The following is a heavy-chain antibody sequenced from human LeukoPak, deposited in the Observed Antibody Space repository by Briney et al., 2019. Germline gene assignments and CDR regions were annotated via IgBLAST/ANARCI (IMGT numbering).Heavy chain of an antibody. Sequence: SETLSLTCTVSGGSISSYYWSWIRQPPGKGLEWIGYIYYSGSTNYNPSLKSRVTISVDTSKSQFSLKLSSVTAADTAVYYCARGTTGTTSFDYWGQGTLVTVSS. CDR3: ARGTTGTTSFDY. D-gene: IGHD1-1*01. CDR1: GGSISSYY. J-gene: IGHJ4*02. CDR2: IYYSGST. V-gene: IGHV4-59*01.